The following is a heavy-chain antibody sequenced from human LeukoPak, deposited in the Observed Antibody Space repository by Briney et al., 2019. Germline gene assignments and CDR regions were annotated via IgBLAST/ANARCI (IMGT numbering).Heavy chain of an antibody. V-gene: IGHV1-24*01. D-gene: IGHD1-14*01. CDR2: YYPEEGGI. Sequence: AAVKVSCTVSGSTLAESYILWLRQAAGKGLEGMGGYYPEEGGIIYAPKFLDRVTITEDTSTTTAYMEVGSLNSEDPAVDFLSGDRGITITKDLDYGGRETVDSVSS. CDR1: GSTLAESY. J-gene: IGHJ4*02. CDR3: SGDRGITITKDLDY.